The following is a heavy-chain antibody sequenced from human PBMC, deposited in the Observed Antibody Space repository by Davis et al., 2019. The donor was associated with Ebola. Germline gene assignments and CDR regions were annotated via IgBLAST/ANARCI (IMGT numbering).Heavy chain of an antibody. D-gene: IGHD6-13*01. CDR2: IYYSGST. Sequence: SETLSLTCTVSGGSISSSSYYWGWIRQPPGKGLEWIGSIYYSGSTYYNPSLKSRVTISVDRSKNQFSLKLSSVTAADTAMYYCARRGTSSWYAGWFDPWGQGTLVTVSS. CDR1: GGSISSSSYY. J-gene: IGHJ5*02. CDR3: ARRGTSSWYAGWFDP. V-gene: IGHV4-39*07.